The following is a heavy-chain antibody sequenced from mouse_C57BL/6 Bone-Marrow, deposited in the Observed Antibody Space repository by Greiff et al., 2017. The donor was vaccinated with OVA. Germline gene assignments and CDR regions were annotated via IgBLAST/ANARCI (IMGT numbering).Heavy chain of an antibody. J-gene: IGHJ3*01. V-gene: IGHV5-6*01. CDR1: GFTFSSYG. CDR2: ISSGGSYT. D-gene: IGHD2-12*01. CDR3: AREGAYDWFAY. Sequence: EVKLVESGGDLVKPGGSLKLSCAASGFTFSSYGMSWVRQTPDKRLEWVATISSGGSYTYYPDSVKGRFTISRDNAKNTLYLQMSSLKSEDTAMYYCAREGAYDWFAYGGQGTRVTVSA.